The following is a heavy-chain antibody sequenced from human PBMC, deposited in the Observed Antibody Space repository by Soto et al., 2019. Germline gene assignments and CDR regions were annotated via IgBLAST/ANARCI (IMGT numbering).Heavy chain of an antibody. D-gene: IGHD6-19*01. J-gene: IGHJ4*02. Sequence: EVQLVESGGGLVQPGGSLRLSCAASGFTFSSYSMNWVRQAPGKGLEWVSSISSSSSYIYYADSVKGRFTISRDNAKNSLYLQMNSLRAEDTAVYYCATAIAVAGPYYFDYWGQGTLVTVSS. CDR1: GFTFSSYS. CDR2: ISSSSSYI. CDR3: ATAIAVAGPYYFDY. V-gene: IGHV3-21*01.